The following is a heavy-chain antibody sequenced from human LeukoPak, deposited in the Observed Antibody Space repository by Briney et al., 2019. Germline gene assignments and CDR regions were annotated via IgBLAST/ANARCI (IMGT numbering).Heavy chain of an antibody. CDR1: GGTFSSYA. D-gene: IGHD2/OR15-2a*01. V-gene: IGHV1-69*05. J-gene: IGHJ5*02. Sequence: SVNVSCKASGGTFSSYAISWVRQARGQGLEWMGGIIPIFGTANYAQKFQGRVTITTDESTSTAYMELSSLRSEDTAVYYCARATLRYNWFDPWGQGTLVTVSS. CDR3: ARATLRYNWFDP. CDR2: IIPIFGTA.